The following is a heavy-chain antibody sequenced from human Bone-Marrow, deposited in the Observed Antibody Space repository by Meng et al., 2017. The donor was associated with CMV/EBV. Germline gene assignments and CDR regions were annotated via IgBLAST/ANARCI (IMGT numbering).Heavy chain of an antibody. Sequence: GESLKISCAASGFTFSSYSLNWVRQSPGKGLERVSSISGSNRYINYAESVRGRFTVSRDNAKNSLSLQMNSLRGDDTAVYYCTRVDCSGPSCHLRPFDIWGQGTMITVSS. CDR3: TRVDCSGPSCHLRPFDI. CDR2: ISGSNRYI. CDR1: GFTFSSYS. D-gene: IGHD2-2*01. J-gene: IGHJ3*02. V-gene: IGHV3-21*06.